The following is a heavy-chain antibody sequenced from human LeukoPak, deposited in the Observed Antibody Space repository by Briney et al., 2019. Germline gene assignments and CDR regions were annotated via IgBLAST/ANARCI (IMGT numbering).Heavy chain of an antibody. CDR2: IKEDGSDK. J-gene: IGHJ4*02. CDR3: ARNSGWFRFDY. V-gene: IGHV3-7*03. Sequence: GGALRRSCAASGFTCSNYWMDWVRQSPGKGLEWVANIKEDGSDKYYVDSVKGRFTISRDNAKNSLYLQMNSLRAEDTAVYYCARNSGWFRFDYWGQGTLVTVSS. D-gene: IGHD6-19*01. CDR1: GFTCSNYW.